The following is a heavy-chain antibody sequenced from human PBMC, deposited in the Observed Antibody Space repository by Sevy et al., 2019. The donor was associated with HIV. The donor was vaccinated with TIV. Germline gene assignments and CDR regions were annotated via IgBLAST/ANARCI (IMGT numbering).Heavy chain of an antibody. Sequence: SETPSLTCTLSGGSFSDYYWTWIRQSPGKGLEWIGYIYRDGIVDYNPSLKSRVSILKDRSRSQLSLRLSSLTAADTAVYYCARRALGGPDIWGPGTMVTVSS. CDR3: ARRALGGPDI. D-gene: IGHD6-25*01. CDR1: GGSFSDYY. J-gene: IGHJ3*02. CDR2: IYRDGIV. V-gene: IGHV4-59*01.